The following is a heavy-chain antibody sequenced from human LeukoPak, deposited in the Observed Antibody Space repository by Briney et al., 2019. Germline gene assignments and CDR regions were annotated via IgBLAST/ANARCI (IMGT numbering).Heavy chain of an antibody. CDR3: VRGPYGASISKWFDP. Sequence: SETLSLTCTVSRGSISGYSWSWIRQSPGWGLEWIGYIYYSGDTAYNPSLRSRVTLSVDTSKNQFSLQLRSVTTADTAVYYCVRGPYGASISKWFDPWGQGTQVIVSP. D-gene: IGHD4/OR15-4a*01. V-gene: IGHV4-59*01. CDR2: IYYSGDT. CDR1: RGSISGYS. J-gene: IGHJ5*02.